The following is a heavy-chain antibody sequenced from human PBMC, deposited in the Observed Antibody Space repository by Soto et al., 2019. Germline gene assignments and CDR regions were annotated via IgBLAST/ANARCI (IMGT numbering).Heavy chain of an antibody. V-gene: IGHV4-30-2*01. CDR2: IYHSGST. D-gene: IGHD2-15*01. Sequence: SETLSLTFAVSGGSIGSGGYSWSWIRQPPGKGLEWIGYIYHSGSTYYNPSLKSRVTISVDRSKNQVSLKLSSVTAADTDVYYCARLCTFEGWYWFDPWGQGTLVTASS. CDR3: ARLCTFEGWYWFDP. J-gene: IGHJ5*02. CDR1: GGSIGSGGYS.